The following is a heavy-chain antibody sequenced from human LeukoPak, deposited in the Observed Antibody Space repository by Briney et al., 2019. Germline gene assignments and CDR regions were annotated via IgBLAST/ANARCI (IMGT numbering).Heavy chain of an antibody. J-gene: IGHJ4*02. CDR2: IYYSGST. V-gene: IGHV4-59*08. Sequence: SETLSLTCTVSGGSVTRYYWSWIRQTPGKGLEWIGYIYYSGSTNYSPSLKSRVTISVDTSKNQFSLKLTSVTAADTAVYFCARRSDSGSDDGEDYFDYWGQGTLVTVSS. CDR3: ARRSDSGSDDGEDYFDY. D-gene: IGHD1-26*01. CDR1: GGSVTRYY.